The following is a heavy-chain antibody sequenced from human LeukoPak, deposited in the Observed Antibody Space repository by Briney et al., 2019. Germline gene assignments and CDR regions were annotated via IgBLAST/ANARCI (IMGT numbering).Heavy chain of an antibody. CDR1: GFTFSSYS. CDR2: ISSSSSYI. D-gene: IGHD1-26*01. Sequence: GGSLRLSCAASGFTFSSYSMNWVRQAPGKGLEWVSSISSSSSYIYYADSVKGRFTISRDNAKNSLYLQMNSMRAEDTAVYYCASNSGSYVAGSYYFDYWGQGTLVTVSS. V-gene: IGHV3-21*01. J-gene: IGHJ4*02. CDR3: ASNSGSYVAGSYYFDY.